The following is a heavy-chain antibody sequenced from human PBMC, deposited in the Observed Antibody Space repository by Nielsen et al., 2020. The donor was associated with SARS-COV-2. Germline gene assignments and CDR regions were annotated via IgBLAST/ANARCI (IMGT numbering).Heavy chain of an antibody. Sequence: SCTVSGGSISSGDYYWSWIRQPPGKGLEWIGYIYYSGSTYYNPSLKSRVTISVDTSKNQFSLKLSSVTAADTAVYYCARNPYCSGGSCYSGAFDIWGQGTMVTVSS. CDR2: IYYSGST. CDR1: GGSISSGDYY. CDR3: ARNPYCSGGSCYSGAFDI. J-gene: IGHJ3*02. V-gene: IGHV4-30-4*01. D-gene: IGHD2-15*01.